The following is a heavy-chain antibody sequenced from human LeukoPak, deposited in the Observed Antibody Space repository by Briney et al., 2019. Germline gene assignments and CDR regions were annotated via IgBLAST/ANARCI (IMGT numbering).Heavy chain of an antibody. CDR2: ISSSSSYI. CDR3: ARGGIMITFGGVIVQYYFDY. CDR1: GFTFSSYS. V-gene: IGHV3-21*01. J-gene: IGHJ4*02. Sequence: GGSLRLSCAASGFTFSSYSMNWVRQAPGKGLEWVSSISSSSSYIYYADSVKGRFTISRDNAKNSLYLQMNSLRAEDTAVYYCARGGIMITFGGVIVQYYFDYWGQGTLVTVSS. D-gene: IGHD3-16*02.